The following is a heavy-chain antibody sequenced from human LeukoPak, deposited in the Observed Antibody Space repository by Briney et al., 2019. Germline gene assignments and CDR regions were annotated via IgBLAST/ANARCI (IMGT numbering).Heavy chain of an antibody. V-gene: IGHV1-58*01. CDR1: GFTFTSSA. CDR3: AADDGYSYGYSYYMDV. CDR2: IVVGSGNT. J-gene: IGHJ6*03. D-gene: IGHD5-18*01. Sequence: SVKVSCKASGFTFTSSAVQWVRQARGQRLEWIGWIVVGSGNTNYAQKFQERVTITRDMSTSTAYMELSSLRSEDTAVYYCAADDGYSYGYSYYMDVWGKGTTVTVSS.